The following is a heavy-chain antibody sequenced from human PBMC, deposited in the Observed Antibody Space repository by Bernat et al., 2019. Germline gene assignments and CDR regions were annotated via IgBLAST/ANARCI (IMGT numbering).Heavy chain of an antibody. J-gene: IGHJ3*01. CDR2: ISAYNGNT. V-gene: IGHV1-18*01. CDR3: ARHPNDYDRSGYAENAFDL. Sequence: QVQLVQSGAEVKKPGASVKVSCKASGYTFTSYGISWVRQAPGQGLEWMGWISAYNGNTNYAQKLQGRVTMTTDTSTSTAYMELRSLRSDDTAVYYCARHPNDYDRSGYAENAFDLWGQGTMVTVSS. CDR1: GYTFTSYG. D-gene: IGHD3-22*01.